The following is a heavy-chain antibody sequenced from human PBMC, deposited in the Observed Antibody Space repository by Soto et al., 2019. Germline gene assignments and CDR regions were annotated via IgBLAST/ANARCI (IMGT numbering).Heavy chain of an antibody. CDR2: LSGSGGST. D-gene: IGHD3-16*01. J-gene: IGHJ3*02. Sequence: EVQLLESGGGLVQPGGSLSLSCAASGFTFSSYAMSWVRQAPGKGLEWVSALSGSGGSTYYADSVKGRFTISRDNSKNTLDLQMNSLRAEDTAVYYCARTLHYYDYIWGSYRKGAFDIWGQGTMVTVSS. CDR3: ARTLHYYDYIWGSYRKGAFDI. V-gene: IGHV3-23*01. CDR1: GFTFSSYA.